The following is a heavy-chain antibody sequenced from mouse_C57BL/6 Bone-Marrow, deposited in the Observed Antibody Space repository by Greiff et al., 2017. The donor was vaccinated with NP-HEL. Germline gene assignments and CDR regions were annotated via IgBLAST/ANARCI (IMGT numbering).Heavy chain of an antibody. Sequence: QVQLQQSGAELVKPGASVKISCKASGYAFSSYWMNWVKQRPGKGLEWIGQIYPGDGDTNYNGKFKGKATLTADKSSSTAYMQLSSLTSEDSAVYFGARVLLTTVVAGDAMDYWGQGTSVTVSS. CDR2: IYPGDGDT. CDR3: ARVLLTTVVAGDAMDY. J-gene: IGHJ4*01. D-gene: IGHD1-1*01. V-gene: IGHV1-80*01. CDR1: GYAFSSYW.